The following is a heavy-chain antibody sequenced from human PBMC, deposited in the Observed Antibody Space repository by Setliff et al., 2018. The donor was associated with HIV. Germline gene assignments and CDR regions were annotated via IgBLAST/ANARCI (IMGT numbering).Heavy chain of an antibody. D-gene: IGHD6-13*01. CDR2: IKSKTDGGTT. Sequence: PGGSLRLSCAASGFNFRGFEMNWVRQAPGKGLEWVGRIKSKTDGGTTDYAAPVKGRFTISRDDSKNTLYLQMNSLKTEDTAVYYFTAALQQQVVRWFDPWGQGTLVTVSS. V-gene: IGHV3-15*01. CDR3: TAALQQQVVRWFDP. J-gene: IGHJ5*02. CDR1: GFNFRGFE.